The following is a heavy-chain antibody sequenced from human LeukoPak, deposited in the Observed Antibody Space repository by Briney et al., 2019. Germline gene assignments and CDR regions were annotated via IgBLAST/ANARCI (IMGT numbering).Heavy chain of an antibody. J-gene: IGHJ4*02. CDR3: AKAAGGIVVVVAAINY. CDR1: GFTFSNFW. V-gene: IGHV3-7*03. Sequence: GGSLRLSCAASGFTFSNFWMNWVRQAPGKGLEWVANIKHDGNEKYYVDSVKGRFTISRDNAKNSLYLQMNSLRAEDTAVYYCAKAAGGIVVVVAAINYWGQGTLVTVSS. CDR2: IKHDGNEK. D-gene: IGHD2-15*01.